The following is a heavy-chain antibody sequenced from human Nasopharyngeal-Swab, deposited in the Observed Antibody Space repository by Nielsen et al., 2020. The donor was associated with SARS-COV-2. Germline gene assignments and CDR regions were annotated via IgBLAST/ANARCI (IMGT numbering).Heavy chain of an antibody. V-gene: IGHV3-7*01. Sequence: WIRQPPGKGLEWVANIKQDGSEKYYVDSVKGRFTISRDNAKNSLYLQMNGLRAEDTAVYYCAREAATRPTNWFDPWGQGTLVTVSS. CDR3: AREAATRPTNWFDP. J-gene: IGHJ5*02. D-gene: IGHD2-15*01. CDR2: IKQDGSEK.